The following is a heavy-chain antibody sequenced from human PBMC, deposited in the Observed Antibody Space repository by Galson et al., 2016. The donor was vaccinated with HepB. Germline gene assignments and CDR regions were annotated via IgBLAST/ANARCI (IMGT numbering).Heavy chain of an antibody. J-gene: IGHJ4*02. Sequence: SLRLSCAASGSAFRDYAMVWVRQAPGRGPEWVSGISDTGSHKFYADSVKGRFTISRDNSKNTVYLQLNSLRAEDTAVYYCARVVGRYAYYFDYWGRGTLVTVSS. D-gene: IGHD1-1*01. CDR2: ISDTGSHK. CDR3: ARVVGRYAYYFDY. CDR1: GSAFRDYA. V-gene: IGHV3-23*01.